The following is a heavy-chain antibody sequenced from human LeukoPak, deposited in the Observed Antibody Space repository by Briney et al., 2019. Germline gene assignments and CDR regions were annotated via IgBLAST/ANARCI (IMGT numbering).Heavy chain of an antibody. D-gene: IGHD3-9*01. CDR1: GFTFSSYA. J-gene: IGHJ3*02. Sequence: GGSLRLSCAASGFTFSSYAMHSVRQAPGKGLEWVAVISYDGSNKYYADSVKGRFTISRDNSKNTLYLQMNSLRAEDTAVYYCASRPDILTGYYILGAFDIWGQGTMVTVSS. V-gene: IGHV3-30*04. CDR3: ASRPDILTGYYILGAFDI. CDR2: ISYDGSNK.